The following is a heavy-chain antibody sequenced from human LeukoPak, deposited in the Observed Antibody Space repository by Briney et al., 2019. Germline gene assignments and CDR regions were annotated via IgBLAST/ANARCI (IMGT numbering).Heavy chain of an antibody. J-gene: IGHJ5*02. Sequence: GGSLRLSCAASGFTFSSYAMSWVRQAPGKGLEWVAAIGGAAGRTYYADSVKGRFTISRDNSKSMLYLQMNNLRAEDTALYYCAKDRSTNEYAHNWFDPWGQGTLVTVSS. CDR3: AKDRSTNEYAHNWFDP. CDR1: GFTFSSYA. D-gene: IGHD2-8*01. V-gene: IGHV3-23*01. CDR2: IGGAAGRT.